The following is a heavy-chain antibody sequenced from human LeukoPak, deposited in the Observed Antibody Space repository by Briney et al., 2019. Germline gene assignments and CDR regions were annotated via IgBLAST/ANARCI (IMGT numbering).Heavy chain of an antibody. D-gene: IGHD1-26*01. V-gene: IGHV1-18*04. J-gene: IGHJ4*02. Sequence: ASVNVSFKASVYTFTAYYMHWVRQAPGQGLEWVGWISAYNGNTQYGQNVQGRVTMTTETSTSTAYMELRNLRSDDTAVYFCASGAYYPFDFWGQGTLVTVSS. CDR1: VYTFTAYY. CDR3: ASGAYYPFDF. CDR2: ISAYNGNT.